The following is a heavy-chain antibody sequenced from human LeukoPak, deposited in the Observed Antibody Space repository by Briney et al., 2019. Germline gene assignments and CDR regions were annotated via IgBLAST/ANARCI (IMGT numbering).Heavy chain of an antibody. CDR1: GFIVSSNY. CDR2: IYSGGSI. V-gene: IGHV3-66*02. CDR3: AKDPSFRPGYFDY. J-gene: IGHJ4*02. Sequence: PGGSLRLSCAASGFIVSSNYMSWVRQAPGKGLEWVSVIYSGGSIYYADSVKGRFTISRDNSKNTLYLQMNSLRAEDTAVYYCAKDPSFRPGYFDYWGQGTLVTVSS.